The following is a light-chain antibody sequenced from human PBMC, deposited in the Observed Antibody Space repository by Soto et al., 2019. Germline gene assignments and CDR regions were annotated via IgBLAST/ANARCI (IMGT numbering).Light chain of an antibody. J-gene: IGLJ3*02. CDR3: MLYYNTVGLV. CDR2: DTT. CDR1: TGTVTSGHY. Sequence: QSVVTQEPSLTVSPGGTVTLTCASKTGTVTSGHYPYWFQQRPGQAPRTLNYDTTNRHSWTPGRFSGSLLGGKAALTLSGAQPEDEAEYFCMLYYNTVGLVFGGGTKVTVL. V-gene: IGLV7-46*01.